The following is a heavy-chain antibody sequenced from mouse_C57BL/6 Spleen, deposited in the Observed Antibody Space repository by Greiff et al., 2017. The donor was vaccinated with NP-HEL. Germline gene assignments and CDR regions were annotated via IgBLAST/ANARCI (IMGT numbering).Heavy chain of an antibody. D-gene: IGHD1-1*01. J-gene: IGHJ2*01. Sequence: QVQLQQPGAELVKPGASVKLSCKASGYTFTSYWMHWVKQRPGQGLEWIGLIHPNSGSTKYNEKFKSKATLTVDKASSTAYMQLSSLTSEDSAFYYCAREKDYYGSSYFDYWGQGTTLTVSS. CDR3: AREKDYYGSSYFDY. CDR2: IHPNSGST. CDR1: GYTFTSYW. V-gene: IGHV1-64*01.